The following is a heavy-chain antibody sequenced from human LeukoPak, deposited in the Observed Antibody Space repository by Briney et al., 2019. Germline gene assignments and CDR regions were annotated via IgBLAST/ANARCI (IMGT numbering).Heavy chain of an antibody. CDR2: ISISSSYI. V-gene: IGHV3-21*01. CDR1: GFTFSRYS. D-gene: IGHD3-9*01. J-gene: IGHJ6*03. Sequence: GGSLRLSCAASGFTFSRYSMNWVRQAPGKGLEWVSSISISSSYIYYADSVKGRFTMSRDNAKNSLYLQMNSLRAEDTAVYYCARANDILTGYYSLYYYYMDVWGKGTTVTISS. CDR3: ARANDILTGYYSLYYYYMDV.